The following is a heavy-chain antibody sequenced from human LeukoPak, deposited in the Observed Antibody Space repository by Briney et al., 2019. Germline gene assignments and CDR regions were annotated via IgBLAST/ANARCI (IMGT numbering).Heavy chain of an antibody. CDR2: FIIISSTI. V-gene: IGHV3-48*01. D-gene: IGHD2-2*01. Sequence: GGPLGLSVEPPELPFRGYGITWFRQPQGKGLKGFSYFIIISSTIYYADSVKGRFTISRDNAKNSLYLQMNSLRAEDTAVYYCAREGEKKYQLLFRPQVVDYWGQGTLVTVSS. CDR1: ELPFRGYG. CDR3: AREGEKKYQLLFRPQVVDY. J-gene: IGHJ4*02.